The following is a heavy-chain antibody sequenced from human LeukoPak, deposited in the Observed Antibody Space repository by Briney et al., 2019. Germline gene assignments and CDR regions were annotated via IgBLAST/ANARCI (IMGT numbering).Heavy chain of an antibody. Sequence: GGSLRLSCAASGFMFSTYWMTWVRQAPGKVLEWVANIKPDGSETYYVDSVKGRFTISRDNTKNLLYLQMNSLSGEDAAVYYCGGFGYEAAVDLWGQGTLVTVSS. D-gene: IGHD6-13*01. J-gene: IGHJ4*02. CDR2: IKPDGSET. V-gene: IGHV3-7*01. CDR3: GGFGYEAAVDL. CDR1: GFMFSTYW.